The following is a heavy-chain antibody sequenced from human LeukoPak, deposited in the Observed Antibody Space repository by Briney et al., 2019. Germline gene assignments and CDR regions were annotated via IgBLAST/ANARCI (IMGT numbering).Heavy chain of an antibody. CDR1: GGSISSYY. CDR2: IYYSGST. V-gene: IGHV4-59*12. CDR3: ARESYASSYLFDY. Sequence: SETLSLTCTVSGGSISSYYWSWIRQPPGKGLEWIGYIYYSGSTNYNPSLKSRVTMSVDTSKNQFSLKVTSVTAADTAMYYCARESYASSYLFDYWGQGTLVTVSS. D-gene: IGHD2-2*01. J-gene: IGHJ4*02.